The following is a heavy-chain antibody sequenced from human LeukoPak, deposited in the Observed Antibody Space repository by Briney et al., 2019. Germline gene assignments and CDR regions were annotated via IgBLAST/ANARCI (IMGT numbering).Heavy chain of an antibody. CDR1: GGTFSSYA. V-gene: IGHV1-69*13. CDR3: ARDLTVVVVAAAPVGRGMDV. Sequence: ASVKVSCKASGGTFSSYAISWVRQAPGQGLXXXXXXXXXXGTANHAQKFQGRVTITADESTSTAYMELSSLRSEDTAVYYCARDLTVVVVAAAPVGRGMDVWGQGTTVTVSS. D-gene: IGHD2-15*01. CDR2: XXXXXGTA. J-gene: IGHJ6*02.